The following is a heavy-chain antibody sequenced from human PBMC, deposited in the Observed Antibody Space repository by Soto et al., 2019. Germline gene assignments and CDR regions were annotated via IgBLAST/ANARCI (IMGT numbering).Heavy chain of an antibody. CDR3: ARDMVRGEKIWFDP. V-gene: IGHV4-39*02. D-gene: IGHD3-10*01. CDR2: IYYSGST. J-gene: IGHJ5*02. Sequence: PSETLSLTCTVSGGSISSSSYYWGWIRQPPGKGLEWIGSIYYSGSTYYNPSLKSRVTISVDTSKNQFSLKLSSVTAADTAVYYCARDMVRGEKIWFDPWGQGTLVTVS. CDR1: GGSISSSSYY.